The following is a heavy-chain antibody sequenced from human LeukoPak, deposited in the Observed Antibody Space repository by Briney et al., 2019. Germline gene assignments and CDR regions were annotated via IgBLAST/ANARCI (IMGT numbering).Heavy chain of an antibody. V-gene: IGHV3-74*01. J-gene: IGHJ4*02. D-gene: IGHD3-16*01. CDR2: IVSDGSTT. Sequence: GRSLRLSCAPSGFTFSSFWMHWVRQAPGKGLVWVSRIVSDGSTTSYADSVKGRFTISRDNAKNTLYLQMNSLRAEDTAVYYCARDGGMITFGGVPDYWGQGTLVTVSS. CDR1: GFTFSSFW. CDR3: ARDGGMITFGGVPDY.